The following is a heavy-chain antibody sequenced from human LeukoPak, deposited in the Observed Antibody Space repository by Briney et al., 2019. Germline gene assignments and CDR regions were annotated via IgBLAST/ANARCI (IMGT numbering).Heavy chain of an antibody. CDR2: INPNSGGT. V-gene: IGHV1-2*02. Sequence: GASVKVSCKASGYTFTGYYMHWVGQAPGQGLEWMGWINPNSGGTNYAQKFQGRVTMTRDTSISTAYMELSRLRSDDTAVYYCAREGTFMVRGVIGNYYYMDVWGKGTTVTISS. CDR3: AREGTFMVRGVIGNYYYMDV. CDR1: GYTFTGYY. D-gene: IGHD3-10*01. J-gene: IGHJ6*03.